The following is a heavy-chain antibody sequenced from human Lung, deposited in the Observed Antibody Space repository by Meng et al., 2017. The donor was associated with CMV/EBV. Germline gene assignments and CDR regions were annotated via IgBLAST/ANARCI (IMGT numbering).Heavy chain of an antibody. CDR2: IISILGIA. D-gene: IGHD3-3*01. J-gene: IGHJ6*02. CDR1: GGTFSSST. V-gene: IGHV1-69*02. Sequence: SVKVSCKASGGTFSSSTSSWVRQAPGQGLEWMGGIISILGIANYAQKFQGRVTITADKSSSTAYMELSSLRSEDKDVYYCVRNSTIFGVVGGGLDVWGQGTTVXVSS. CDR3: VRNSTIFGVVGGGLDV.